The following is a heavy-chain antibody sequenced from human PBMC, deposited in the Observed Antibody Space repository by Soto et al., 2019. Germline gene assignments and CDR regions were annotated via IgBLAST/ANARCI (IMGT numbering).Heavy chain of an antibody. CDR3: AREARDDSSSWYHFDY. Sequence: QVQLVESGGGVVQPGRSLRLSCAASGFTFSSYGMHWVRQAPGKGLEWVAVIWYDGSNKYYVDSVKGRFTISRDNSKNTLYLQMNSLRAEDTAVYYCAREARDDSSSWYHFDYWGQGTLVTVSS. CDR2: IWYDGSNK. V-gene: IGHV3-33*01. J-gene: IGHJ4*02. CDR1: GFTFSSYG. D-gene: IGHD6-13*01.